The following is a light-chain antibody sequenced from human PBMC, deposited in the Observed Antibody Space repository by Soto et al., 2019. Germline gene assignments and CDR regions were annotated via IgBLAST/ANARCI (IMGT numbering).Light chain of an antibody. CDR3: TSYSSSSTFYV. V-gene: IGLV2-14*01. Sequence: QSVLTQPASVSGSPGQSITISCTGTSSDIGGYYYVSWYQHHPGKAPKLMIYQVSNRPSGVSNRFSGSKSGNTASLTISGLQAEDEADYYCTSYSSSSTFYVFGAGTQLTVL. J-gene: IGLJ1*01. CDR1: SSDIGGYYY. CDR2: QVS.